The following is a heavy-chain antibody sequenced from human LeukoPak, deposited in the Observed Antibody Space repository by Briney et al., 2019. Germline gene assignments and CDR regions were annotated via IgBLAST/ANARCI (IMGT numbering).Heavy chain of an antibody. J-gene: IGHJ6*03. D-gene: IGHD2-2*01. CDR3: ARAGSTRRSYYYYYMDV. CDR1: GYTFTVYY. CDR2: IDPNTGGT. V-gene: IGHV1-2*02. Sequence: GASVKVSCKASGYTFTVYYIHWVRQAPGHGLEWMGWIDPNTGGTNYAQKFQGRVTMTRDTSISAAYMELSSLKSDDSAVYYCARAGSTRRSYYYYYMDVWGKGTTVTVSS.